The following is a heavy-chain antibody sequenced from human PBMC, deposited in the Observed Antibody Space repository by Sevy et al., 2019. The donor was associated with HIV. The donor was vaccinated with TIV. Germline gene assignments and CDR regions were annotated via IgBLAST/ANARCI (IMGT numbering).Heavy chain of an antibody. Sequence: GGSLRLSCAASGFTFSSYSMNWVRQAPGKGLEWVSYISSSSSYIYFADSVKGRFTISRDNAKNSLYLHMNSLRAEDTAVYYCASDRALGYWGQGTLVTVSS. D-gene: IGHD3-16*01. CDR2: ISSSSSYI. CDR1: GFTFSSYS. J-gene: IGHJ4*02. V-gene: IGHV3-21*01. CDR3: ASDRALGY.